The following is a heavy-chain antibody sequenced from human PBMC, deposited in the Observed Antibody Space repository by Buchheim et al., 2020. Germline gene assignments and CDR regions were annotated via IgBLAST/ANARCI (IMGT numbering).Heavy chain of an antibody. CDR2: IDPRDSYT. CDR1: GYSFSNYW. CDR3: SRLGTNGYNPHSDY. D-gene: IGHD5-24*01. J-gene: IGHJ4*02. Sequence: DVQLVQSGAEVREPGESLRISCQASGYSFSNYWITWVRQMPGKGLEWIGKIDPRDSYTNYGPSFEGHVTISVDRDINTAYLQWSSLKASDSAMYYCSRLGTNGYNPHSDYWGQGTL. V-gene: IGHV5-10-1*03.